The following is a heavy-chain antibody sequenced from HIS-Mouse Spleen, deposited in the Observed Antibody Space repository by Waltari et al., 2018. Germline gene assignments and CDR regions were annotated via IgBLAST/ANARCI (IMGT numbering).Heavy chain of an antibody. D-gene: IGHD6-19*01. V-gene: IGHV4-39*07. J-gene: IGHJ3*02. CDR2: IYYSGST. Sequence: QLQLQESGPGLVKPSETLSLTCTVSGGSISSSSYYWGWIRQPPGKGLEWIGSIYYSGSTYYNPSLKSRVTISVDTSKNQFSLKLSSVTAADTAVYYCASRSYSSGWYKAFDIWGQGTMVTVSS. CDR3: ASRSYSSGWYKAFDI. CDR1: GGSISSSSYY.